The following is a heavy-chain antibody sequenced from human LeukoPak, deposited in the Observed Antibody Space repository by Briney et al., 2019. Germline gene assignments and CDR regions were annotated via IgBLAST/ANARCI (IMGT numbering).Heavy chain of an antibody. CDR2: ISSSSSYI. J-gene: IGHJ4*02. CDR3: AREESSSWYN. D-gene: IGHD6-13*01. CDR1: GFTFSSYS. V-gene: IGHV3-21*01. Sequence: GGSLRLSCAASGFTFSSYSMNWVRQAPGKGLEWVSSISSSSSYIYYADSVKGRFTISRDNAKNSLYPQMNSLRAEDTAVYYCAREESSSWYNWGQGTLVTVSS.